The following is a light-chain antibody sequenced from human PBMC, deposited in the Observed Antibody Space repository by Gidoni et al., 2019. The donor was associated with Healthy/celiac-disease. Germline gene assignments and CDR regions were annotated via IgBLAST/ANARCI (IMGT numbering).Light chain of an antibody. CDR2: STS. CDR3: LLYYGGAWV. J-gene: IGLJ3*02. V-gene: IGLV7-43*01. CDR1: TGAVTIGYY. Sequence: QTVVTQDPSLTVSPGGTVTLTCASSTGAVTIGYYPNWFQQKPGQAPRALIYSTSNNHSWTPARFSGSLLGGKAALTLSGVQPEDEAEYYCLLYYGGAWVFGGGTKLTVL.